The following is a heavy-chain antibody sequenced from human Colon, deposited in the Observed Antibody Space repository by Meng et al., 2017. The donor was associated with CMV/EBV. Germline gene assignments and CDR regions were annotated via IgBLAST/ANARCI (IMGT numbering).Heavy chain of an antibody. D-gene: IGHD6-19*01. Sequence: GGSLRLSCAASGFTFSSYGMHWVRQAPGKGLEWVAFIRYDGSNKYYADSVKGRFTISRDNSKNTLYLQMDTLRVEDTAMYYCARVSSAGLALDVWGQGTMVTVSS. CDR2: IRYDGSNK. J-gene: IGHJ3*01. CDR3: ARVSSAGLALDV. V-gene: IGHV3-30*02. CDR1: GFTFSSYG.